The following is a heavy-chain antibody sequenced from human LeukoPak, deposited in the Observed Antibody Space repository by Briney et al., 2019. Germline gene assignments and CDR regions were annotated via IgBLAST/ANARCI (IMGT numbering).Heavy chain of an antibody. V-gene: IGHV4-30-2*01. CDR2: TYHSGST. Sequence: SQTLSLTCTVSGGSISSGGYYWSWIRQPPGKGLEWIGYTYHSGSTYYNPSLKSRVTISVDRSKNQFSLKLSSVTAADTAVYYCARTWGGYGDYGFYYWGQGTLVTVSS. D-gene: IGHD4-17*01. CDR1: GGSISSGGYY. CDR3: ARTWGGYGDYGFYY. J-gene: IGHJ4*02.